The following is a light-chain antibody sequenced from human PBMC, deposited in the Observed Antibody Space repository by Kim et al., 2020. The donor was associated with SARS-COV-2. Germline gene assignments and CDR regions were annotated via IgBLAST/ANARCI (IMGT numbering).Light chain of an antibody. CDR2: YDS. CDR3: QVWDSSSDHVV. Sequence: SYELTQPPSVSVAPGKTARITCGGNNIGSKSVHWYQQKPGQAPVLVIYYDSDRPSGIPERFSGSNSGNTATLTISRVEAGDEADYYCQVWDSSSDHVVFGRG. J-gene: IGLJ2*01. CDR1: NIGSKS. V-gene: IGLV3-21*04.